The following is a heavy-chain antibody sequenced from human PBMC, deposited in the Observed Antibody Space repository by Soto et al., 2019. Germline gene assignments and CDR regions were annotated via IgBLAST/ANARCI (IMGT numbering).Heavy chain of an antibody. J-gene: IGHJ6*02. D-gene: IGHD6-6*01. V-gene: IGHV4-34*01. CDR2: INHSGST. Sequence: PSETLSLTCAVYGGSFSDYFWSWIRQPPGKRQEWIGEINHSGSTNYNPSLKSRVTKSVDTSKNQFSLQLNSVTPEDTAVYFCARDSNLERLVRYYYYYGMDVWGQGTTVTVSS. CDR1: GGSFSDYF. CDR3: ARDSNLERLVRYYYYYGMDV.